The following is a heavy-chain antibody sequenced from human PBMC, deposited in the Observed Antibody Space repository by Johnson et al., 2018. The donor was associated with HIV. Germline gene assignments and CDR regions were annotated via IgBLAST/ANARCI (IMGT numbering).Heavy chain of an antibody. CDR1: GFTFDDYG. V-gene: IGHV3-20*04. CDR3: ARDSEIAARRKRGAFDI. CDR2: INWNGGST. J-gene: IGHJ3*02. Sequence: VQLVESGGGVVRPGGSLRLSCAASGFTFDDYGMSWVRQAPGKGLEWVSGINWNGGSTGYADSVKGRFTISRDNSKNTLHLEMNSLRAEDTAVYYCARDSEIAARRKRGAFDIWGQGTMVTVSS. D-gene: IGHD6-6*01.